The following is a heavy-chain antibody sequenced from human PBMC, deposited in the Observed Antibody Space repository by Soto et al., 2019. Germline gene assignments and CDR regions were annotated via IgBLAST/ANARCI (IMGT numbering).Heavy chain of an antibody. V-gene: IGHV3-23*01. CDR3: AKDGVPYNGKRSWIDS. Sequence: DVQLFQSGGGPAQPGGSLTLSCAASRFTFSDFAMSLFRQAPGKGLEWVSGIGGSNTDTYDEDSVKGRCPISRDNLNNTLFLQMNSLREADTAVYYCAKDGVPYNGKRSWIDSWGQGTLVTVSS. CDR2: IGGSNTDT. J-gene: IGHJ5*01. D-gene: IGHD1-26*01. CDR1: RFTFSDFA.